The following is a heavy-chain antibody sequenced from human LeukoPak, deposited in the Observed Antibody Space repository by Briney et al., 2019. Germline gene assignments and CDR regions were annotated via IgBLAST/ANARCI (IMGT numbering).Heavy chain of an antibody. CDR3: ARVAGYCAGPTCYAFYFDY. Sequence: SETLSLTCTVSGGSVSSGSYYWSWIRQPPGKGLEWIGYIYYNGNTNNNPSLKSRVTISIDTSKTQLSLNLRSVTAADTAVYYCARVAGYCAGPTCYAFYFDYWGQGTLVTVSS. CDR2: IYYNGNT. J-gene: IGHJ4*02. D-gene: IGHD2-2*01. CDR1: GGSVSSGSYY. V-gene: IGHV4-61*01.